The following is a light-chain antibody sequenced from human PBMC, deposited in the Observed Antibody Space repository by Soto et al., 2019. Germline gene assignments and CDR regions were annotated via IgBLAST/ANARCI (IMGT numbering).Light chain of an antibody. CDR3: QQYGSSGT. CDR2: GAS. J-gene: IGKJ1*01. Sequence: IGMTRSPATATGSPVERVPASCRASQSVSNNLARYPQRSGQVPXLLIYGASNRATGIPDRFSGSGSGTDFTLTISRLEPEDFAVYYCQQYGSSGTFGQGTKVDIK. V-gene: IGKV3-20*01. CDR1: QSVSNN.